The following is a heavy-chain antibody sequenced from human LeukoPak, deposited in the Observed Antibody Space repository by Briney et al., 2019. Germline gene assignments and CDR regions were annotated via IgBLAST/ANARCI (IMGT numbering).Heavy chain of an antibody. J-gene: IGHJ1*01. V-gene: IGHV3-48*01. Sequence: PGGSLRLSCAASGFTFSSYSMNWVRQAPGKGLEWISYISDSTGSSSTIYYADSVKGRFTISRDNAENSLYLQMNSLRAEDTAIYYCARGRGGKFGEYIQHWGQGTLVTVSS. CDR2: ISDSTGSSSTI. CDR1: GFTFSSYS. D-gene: IGHD4-23*01. CDR3: ARGRGGKFGEYIQH.